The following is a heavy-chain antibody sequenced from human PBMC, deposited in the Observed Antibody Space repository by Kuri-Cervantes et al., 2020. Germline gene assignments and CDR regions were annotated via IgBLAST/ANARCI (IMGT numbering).Heavy chain of an antibody. Sequence: GESLKISCAASGFTFSDYYMHWVRQAPGKGLEWVAVISYDGSNKYYADSVKGRFTISRDNSKNTLYLQMNSLRAEDTAVYYCVMVRGVILTNYYGMDVWGQGTTVTVSS. CDR1: GFTFSDYY. V-gene: IGHV3-30-3*01. CDR3: VMVRGVILTNYYGMDV. D-gene: IGHD3-10*01. CDR2: ISYDGSNK. J-gene: IGHJ6*02.